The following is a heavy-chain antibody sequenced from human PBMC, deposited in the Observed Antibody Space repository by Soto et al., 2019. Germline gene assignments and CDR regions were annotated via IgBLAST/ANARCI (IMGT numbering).Heavy chain of an antibody. D-gene: IGHD2-21*02. CDR3: ARFKCGGDCEKGYYGMDV. CDR2: ISSSSSYI. J-gene: IGHJ6*02. V-gene: IGHV3-21*01. Sequence: GGSLRLSCAASGFTFSSYSMNWVRQAPGKGLEWVSSISSSSSYIYYADSVKGRFTISRDNAKNSLYLQMNSLRAEDTAVYYCARFKCGGDCEKGYYGMDVWGQGTTVTVSS. CDR1: GFTFSSYS.